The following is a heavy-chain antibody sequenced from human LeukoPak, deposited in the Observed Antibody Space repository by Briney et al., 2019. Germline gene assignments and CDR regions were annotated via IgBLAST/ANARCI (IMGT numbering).Heavy chain of an antibody. Sequence: GGPLRLSYPASGFTFSSYSMNWVRQAPGKGLEWVSSISSSSSYIYYADSVKGRFTISRDNAKNSLYLQMNSLRAEDTAVYYCARDRGSYYWGDYWGQGTLVTVSS. CDR2: ISSSSSYI. J-gene: IGHJ4*02. CDR1: GFTFSSYS. D-gene: IGHD1-26*01. V-gene: IGHV3-21*01. CDR3: ARDRGSYYWGDY.